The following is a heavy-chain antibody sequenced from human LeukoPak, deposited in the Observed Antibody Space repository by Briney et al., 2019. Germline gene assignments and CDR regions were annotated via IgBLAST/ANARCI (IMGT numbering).Heavy chain of an antibody. Sequence: ASVKVSCKASGYTFTGYYMHWVRQAPGQGLEWMGWINPNSGGTIYAQKFQGWVTMTRDTSISTAYMELSRLRSDDTAVYYCARDGVGDAFDIWGQGTMVTVSS. J-gene: IGHJ3*02. D-gene: IGHD3-10*01. CDR3: ARDGVGDAFDI. CDR2: INPNSGGT. V-gene: IGHV1-2*04. CDR1: GYTFTGYY.